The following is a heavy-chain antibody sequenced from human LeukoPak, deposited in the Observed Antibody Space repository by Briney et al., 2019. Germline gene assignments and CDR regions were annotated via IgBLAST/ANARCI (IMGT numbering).Heavy chain of an antibody. CDR1: LGSISSYY. D-gene: IGHD3-10*01. Sequence: SETLSLTCTVSLGSISSYYWSWIRQPPAKGLEWIGYIYSSGSTNYNPSLTSRVTISVDTSKNQFSLKLSSVTAADTAVYYCARRRGAHTANALDIWGQGTMVTVSS. CDR2: IYSSGST. CDR3: ARRRGAHTANALDI. J-gene: IGHJ3*02. V-gene: IGHV4-59*08.